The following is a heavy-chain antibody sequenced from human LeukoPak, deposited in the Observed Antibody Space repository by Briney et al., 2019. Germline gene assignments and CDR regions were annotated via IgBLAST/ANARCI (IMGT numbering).Heavy chain of an antibody. CDR3: ARGVAGTEFDY. J-gene: IGHJ4*02. CDR1: DGSISSYY. CDR2: IYYSGST. D-gene: IGHD6-19*01. Sequence: PSETLSLTCTVSDGSISSYYWSWIRQPPGKGLEWIGYIYYSGSTNYNPSLKSRVTISVDTSKNQFSLKLSSVTAADTAVYYCARGVAGTEFDYWGQGTLVTVSS. V-gene: IGHV4-59*01.